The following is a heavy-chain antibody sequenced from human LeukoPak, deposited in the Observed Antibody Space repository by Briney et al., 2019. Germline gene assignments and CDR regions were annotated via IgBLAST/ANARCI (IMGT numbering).Heavy chain of an antibody. CDR3: AREGEQQLAYDAFDI. CDR2: TYYRSKWYN. D-gene: IGHD6-13*01. J-gene: IGHJ3*02. V-gene: IGHV6-1*01. Sequence: SQTLSLTCAISGDSVSSNSAAWSWIRQSPSRGLEWLGRTYYRSKWYNDYAVSVKSRITVNPETSKNQFSLQLNSVTPEDTAVYYCAREGEQQLAYDAFDIWGQGTMVTVSS. CDR1: GDSVSSNSAA.